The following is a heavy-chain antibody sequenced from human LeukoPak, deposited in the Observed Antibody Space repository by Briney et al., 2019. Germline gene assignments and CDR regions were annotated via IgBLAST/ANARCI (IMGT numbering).Heavy chain of an antibody. Sequence: SDTLSLTCTVSGGSLSSYFWSWIRQPAGGALEWIGRVYPMGNTDYNPSLKSRVTLSVDTSNNQFSLNLTSVTAADTAVYFCAREDRRNFVDWFDPWGRGILVIVSS. V-gene: IGHV4-4*07. CDR2: VYPMGNT. D-gene: IGHD3-9*01. J-gene: IGHJ5*02. CDR3: AREDRRNFVDWFDP. CDR1: GGSLSSYF.